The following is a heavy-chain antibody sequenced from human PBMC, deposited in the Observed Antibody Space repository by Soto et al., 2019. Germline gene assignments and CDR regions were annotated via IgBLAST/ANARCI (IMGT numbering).Heavy chain of an antibody. Sequence: ASVKVSCKASGYTFTGHYIHWVRQAPEQGPEWMGEIGPESGATRYAQRFQGRFTISRDNSENTLYLQMNSLKSDDTALYYCAKARALTWFDLWGQGTLVTVSS. CDR2: IGPESGAT. V-gene: IGHV1-2*02. CDR3: AKARALTWFDL. CDR1: GYTFTGHY. J-gene: IGHJ5*02.